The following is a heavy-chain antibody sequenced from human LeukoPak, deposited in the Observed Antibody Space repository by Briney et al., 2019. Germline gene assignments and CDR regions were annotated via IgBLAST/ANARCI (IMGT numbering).Heavy chain of an antibody. CDR1: GFTFSSYS. D-gene: IGHD5-18*01. CDR2: ISSSSSYI. CDR3: ARAIADTAMAPDY. Sequence: GESLKISCAASGFTFSSYSMNWVRQAPGKGLEWVSSISSSSSYIYYAGSVKGVFTISRDTAKNSLYLQMSSLRAEDTAVYYCARAIADTAMAPDYWGQGTLVTVSS. J-gene: IGHJ4*02. V-gene: IGHV3-21*01.